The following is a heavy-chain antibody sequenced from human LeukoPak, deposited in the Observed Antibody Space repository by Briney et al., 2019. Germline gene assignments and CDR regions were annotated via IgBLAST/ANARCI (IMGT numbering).Heavy chain of an antibody. CDR1: GGSISSTNW. CDR3: TGNGYYSLEY. J-gene: IGHJ4*02. V-gene: IGHV4-4*02. CDR2: IYHSGST. D-gene: IGHD3-3*01. Sequence: SEALSLTCAVSGGSISSTNWWSWVRQPPGKGLEWIGEIYHSGSTNYNPSLKSRVIISVDKSKNQFSLKLSSVTAADTAVYYCTGNGYYSLEYWGQGTLVTVSS.